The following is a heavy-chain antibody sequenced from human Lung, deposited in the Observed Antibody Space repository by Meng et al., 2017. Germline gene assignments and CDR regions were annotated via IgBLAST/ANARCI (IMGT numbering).Heavy chain of an antibody. V-gene: IGHV4-34*01. Sequence: QLLVQQCGLVQLQAEESRSHTCVSSCGSFSYYIWSLRRQPPGKVLEWIGKINHSGSTNYNPSLESRATISVDTSQNTLSLKLSSVTAADSAVYYCARGPTTMAHDFDYWGQGTLVTVSS. CDR1: CGSFSYYI. J-gene: IGHJ4*02. CDR2: INHSGST. CDR3: ARGPTTMAHDFDY. D-gene: IGHD4-11*01.